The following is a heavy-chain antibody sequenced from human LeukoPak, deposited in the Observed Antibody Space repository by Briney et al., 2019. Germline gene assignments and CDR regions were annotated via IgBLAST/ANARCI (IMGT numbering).Heavy chain of an antibody. Sequence: PGGSLRLSCAASGFTFSTYSMNWVRQAPGKGLEWVGRIKSKTDGGTTDYAAPVKGRFAISGDDSKNTLYLQMNSLQTEDTAVYYCIAGPNWGQGALVTVSS. CDR1: GFTFSTYS. V-gene: IGHV3-15*01. CDR2: IKSKTDGGTT. CDR3: IAGPN. J-gene: IGHJ4*02. D-gene: IGHD1-7*01.